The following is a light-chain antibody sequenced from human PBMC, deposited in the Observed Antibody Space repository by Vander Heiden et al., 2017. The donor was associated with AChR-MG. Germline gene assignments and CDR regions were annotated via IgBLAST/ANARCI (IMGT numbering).Light chain of an antibody. V-gene: IGKV1-5*03. J-gene: IGKJ1*01. CDR2: KAS. Sequence: DIQMTQSPSTLSASVGDRVTITCRASQSISSWLARYQQKPGKAPKLLIYKASSLESGVPSRFSGSGSGTEFTLTISSLQPDDFATYYCQQYSSYRTFGQGTKVEIK. CDR1: QSISSW. CDR3: QQYSSYRT.